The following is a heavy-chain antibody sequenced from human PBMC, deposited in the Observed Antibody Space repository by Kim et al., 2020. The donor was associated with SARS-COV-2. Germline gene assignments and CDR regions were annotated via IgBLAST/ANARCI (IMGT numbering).Heavy chain of an antibody. CDR3: ARAYSTTGPIDAFDI. Sequence: GGSLRLSCAASGFTFSSYAMHWVRQAPGKGLEWVAVISYDGSNKYYADSVKGRFTISRDNSKNTLYLQMNSLRAEDTAVYYCARAYSTTGPIDAFDIWGQGTMVTVSS. CDR1: GFTFSSYA. D-gene: IGHD2-2*01. J-gene: IGHJ3*02. V-gene: IGHV3-30-3*01. CDR2: ISYDGSNK.